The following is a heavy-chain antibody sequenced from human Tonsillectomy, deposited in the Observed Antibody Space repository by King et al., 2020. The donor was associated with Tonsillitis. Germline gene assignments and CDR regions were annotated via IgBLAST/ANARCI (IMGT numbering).Heavy chain of an antibody. CDR2: IYYSGST. CDR1: GGSISSSSYY. D-gene: IGHD5-24*01. Sequence: QLQESGPGLVKPSETLSLTCTVSGGSISSSSYYWGWIRQPPGKGLEWIGSIYYSGSTYYNPSLKSRVTISVDTSKNQFSLKLSSVTAADTSVYYCARHCLSCQRWLQFGYAFDIWGQGTMVTVSS. J-gene: IGHJ3*02. CDR3: ARHCLSCQRWLQFGYAFDI. V-gene: IGHV4-39*07.